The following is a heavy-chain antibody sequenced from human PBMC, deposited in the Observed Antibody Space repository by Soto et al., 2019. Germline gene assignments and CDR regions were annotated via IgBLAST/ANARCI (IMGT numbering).Heavy chain of an antibody. V-gene: IGHV3-23*01. CDR1: GVTFSSYA. Sequence: GGSLRLSCAASGVTFSSYAMTWVRQAPGKGLEWVSGISGGGGSTYYADSVKGRFTISRDNSENTLYLHMGRLRPDDTAVYYCAGYCASPSGHWGQGTLVTVSS. J-gene: IGHJ4*02. CDR2: ISGGGGST. D-gene: IGHD2-2*01. CDR3: AGYCASPSGH.